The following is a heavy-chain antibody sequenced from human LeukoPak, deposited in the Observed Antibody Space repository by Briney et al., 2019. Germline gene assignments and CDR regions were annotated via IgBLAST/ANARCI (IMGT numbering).Heavy chain of an antibody. CDR2: IYPGDSDT. CDR3: ARLPYYYDSSGYPNFDS. V-gene: IGHV5-51*01. CDR1: GYSFTSYW. J-gene: IGHJ4*02. Sequence: GESLKISCKGSGYSFTSYWIGWVRPMPGKGLEWMGIIYPGDSDTRYSPSFQGQVTISADKSISTAYLQWSSLKASDTAMYYCARLPYYYDSSGYPNFDSWGQGTLVTVSS. D-gene: IGHD3-22*01.